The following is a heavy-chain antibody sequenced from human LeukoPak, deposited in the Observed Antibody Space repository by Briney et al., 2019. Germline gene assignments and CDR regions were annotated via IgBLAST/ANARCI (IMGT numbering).Heavy chain of an antibody. V-gene: IGHV3-73*01. D-gene: IGHD3-10*01. CDR3: TTYYYGSGSQWNDAFDI. CDR2: IRSKANSYAT. CDR1: GFTFSGSA. J-gene: IGHJ3*02. Sequence: PGGSLRLSCAASGFTFSGSAMHWVRQASGKGLEWVGRIRSKANSYATAYAASVKGRFTISRDDSKNTAYLQMNSLKTEDTAVYYCTTYYYGSGSQWNDAFDIWGQGTMVTVSS.